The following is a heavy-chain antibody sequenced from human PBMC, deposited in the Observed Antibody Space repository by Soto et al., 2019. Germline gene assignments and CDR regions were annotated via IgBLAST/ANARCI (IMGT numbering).Heavy chain of an antibody. Sequence: GGSLRLSCVASGFTFSNYAMTWVRQAPGKGLEWVSSFSGSGGSTYYAASVKGRFTISRDNSKSTLYLQMNRLRAEDTALYFCARGGEATTYFFDYWGQGTSVTVSS. CDR2: FSGSGGST. CDR3: ARGGEATTYFFDY. J-gene: IGHJ4*01. CDR1: GFTFSNYA. V-gene: IGHV3-23*01. D-gene: IGHD5-12*01.